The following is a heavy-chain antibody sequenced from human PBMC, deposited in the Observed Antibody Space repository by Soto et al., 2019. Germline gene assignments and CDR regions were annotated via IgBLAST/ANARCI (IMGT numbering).Heavy chain of an antibody. CDR3: ARDQGYCSGGSCPDAFDI. J-gene: IGHJ3*02. Sequence: GGSLRLSRAAVGFTFSSYGMHRVRQAPGKGLEWVAVIWYDGSNKYYADSVKGRFTISRDNSKNTLYLQMNSLRAEDTAVYYCARDQGYCSGGSCPDAFDIWGQGTMVTVSS. CDR2: IWYDGSNK. V-gene: IGHV3-33*01. D-gene: IGHD2-15*01. CDR1: GFTFSSYG.